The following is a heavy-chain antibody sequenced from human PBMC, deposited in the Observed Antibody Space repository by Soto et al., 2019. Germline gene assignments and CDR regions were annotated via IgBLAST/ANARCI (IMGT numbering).Heavy chain of an antibody. CDR3: VRSNTMVRGVIIAPVGWFDP. J-gene: IGHJ5*02. CDR1: GGSISSYY. D-gene: IGHD3-10*01. CDR2: IYYSGST. Sequence: KASETLSLTCTVSGGSISSYYWSWIRQPPGKGLEWIGYIYYSGSTNYNPSLKSRVTISVDTSKNQFSLKLSSVTAADTAVYYCVRSNTMVRGVIIAPVGWFDPWGQGTLVTSPQ. V-gene: IGHV4-59*01.